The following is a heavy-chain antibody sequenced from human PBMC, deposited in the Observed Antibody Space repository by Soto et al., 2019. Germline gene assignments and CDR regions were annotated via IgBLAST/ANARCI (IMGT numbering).Heavy chain of an antibody. CDR3: ARGGDILTGYYYNWFDP. V-gene: IGHV4-31*03. Sequence: QVQLQESGPGLVKPSQTLSLTCTVSGGSISSGGYYWSWIRQHPGKGLEWIGYIYYSGSTYYNPSLKSRVTIAVDTSKNQFSLKLSSVTAADTAVYYCARGGDILTGYYYNWFDPWGQGTLVTVSS. J-gene: IGHJ5*02. CDR2: IYYSGST. D-gene: IGHD3-9*01. CDR1: GGSISSGGYY.